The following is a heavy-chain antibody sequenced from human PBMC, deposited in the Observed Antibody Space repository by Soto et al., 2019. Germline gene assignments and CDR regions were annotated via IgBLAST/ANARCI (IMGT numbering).Heavy chain of an antibody. D-gene: IGHD2-2*02. J-gene: IGHJ6*02. CDR2: FDPEDGET. CDR1: GYTLTELS. V-gene: IGHV1-24*01. CDR3: ATWIRGFCSSTSCYTGLYYYGMDV. Sequence: GASVKVSCKVSGYTLTELSMHWVRQAPGKGLEWMGGFDPEDGETIYAQKFQGRVTMTEDTSTDTAYMELSSLRSEDTAVYYCATWIRGFCSSTSCYTGLYYYGMDVWGQGTTVTVSS.